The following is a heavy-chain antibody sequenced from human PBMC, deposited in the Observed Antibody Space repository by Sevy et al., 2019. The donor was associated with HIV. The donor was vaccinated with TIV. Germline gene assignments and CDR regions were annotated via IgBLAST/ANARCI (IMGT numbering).Heavy chain of an antibody. J-gene: IGHJ1*01. V-gene: IGHV3-30*04. CDR2: ISFDASNK. CDR3: ALERLSSDVAEYFQN. CDR1: GFTFSRYS. Sequence: GGSLRLSCAASGFTFSRYSMHWVRQAPGKGLEWVATISFDASNKHYADSVKGRFTISRDNFQNSLFLQMNSLRPEDTAVYYCALERLSSDVAEYFQNWGQGTLDTVSS. D-gene: IGHD1-1*01.